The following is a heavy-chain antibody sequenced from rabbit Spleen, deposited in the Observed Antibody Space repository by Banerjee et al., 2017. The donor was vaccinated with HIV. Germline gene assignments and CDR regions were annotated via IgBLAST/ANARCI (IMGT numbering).Heavy chain of an antibody. V-gene: IGHV1S40*01. CDR1: GFSFSSSDY. Sequence: QSLEESGGDLVQPEGSLTLTCTASGFSFSSSDYMCWVRQAPGKGLEWIACIAGSSGATYSATWAKGRFTISKTSSTTVTLQMTSLTVADTATYFCARDAGTSFSTYGMDLWGPGTLVTVS. CDR2: IAGSSGAT. J-gene: IGHJ6*01. CDR3: ARDAGTSFSTYGMDL. D-gene: IGHD8-1*01.